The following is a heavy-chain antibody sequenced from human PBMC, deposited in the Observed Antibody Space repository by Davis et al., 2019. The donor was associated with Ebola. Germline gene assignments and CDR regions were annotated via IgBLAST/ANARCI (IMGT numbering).Heavy chain of an antibody. CDR2: IIPVLGTS. CDR1: GGTFNNYA. Sequence: SVKVSCKPSGGTFNNYAFSWVRQAPGQGLEWVGRIIPVLGTSNYAEKFQDRVRLTADESTGTAYMELTNLMSQDTAVYYCATPARLRGQVNPLDYWGQGTLVTVSS. V-gene: IGHV1-69*11. J-gene: IGHJ4*02. D-gene: IGHD5-18*01. CDR3: ATPARLRGQVNPLDY.